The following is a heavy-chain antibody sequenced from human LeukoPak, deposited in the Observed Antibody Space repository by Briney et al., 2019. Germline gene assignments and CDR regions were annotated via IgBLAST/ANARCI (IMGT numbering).Heavy chain of an antibody. J-gene: IGHJ4*02. Sequence: ASVKVSCKASGYTFTGYYMHWVRQAPGQGLEWMGWINPNSGGANYAQRFQVRVTMTRDTSISTAYMELSSLRSDDTAVYYCARGGSSWYSDYWGQGTLVTVSS. CDR3: ARGGSSWYSDY. V-gene: IGHV1-2*02. CDR2: INPNSGGA. CDR1: GYTFTGYY. D-gene: IGHD6-13*01.